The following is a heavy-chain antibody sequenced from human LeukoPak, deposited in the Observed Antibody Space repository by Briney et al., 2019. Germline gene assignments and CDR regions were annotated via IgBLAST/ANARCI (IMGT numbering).Heavy chain of an antibody. CDR2: IWYDGSNK. D-gene: IGHD3-22*01. Sequence: GGSLRLSCAASGFTFSSYGMHWVHQAPGKGLEWVAVIWYDGSNKYYADSVKGRFTISRDNSKNTLYLQMNSLRAEDTAVYYCARDSYYDSSGYVDYWGQGTLVTVSS. J-gene: IGHJ4*02. CDR1: GFTFSSYG. V-gene: IGHV3-33*01. CDR3: ARDSYYDSSGYVDY.